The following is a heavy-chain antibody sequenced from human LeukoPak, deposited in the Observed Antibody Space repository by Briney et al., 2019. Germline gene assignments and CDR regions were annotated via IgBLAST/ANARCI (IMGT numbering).Heavy chain of an antibody. J-gene: IGHJ4*02. CDR2: INHSGST. CDR3: ARGRYYDSSGYYGYYFDY. V-gene: IGHV4-34*01. Sequence: SETLSLTCAAYGGSFSGYYWSWIRQPPGKGLEWIGEINHSGSTNYNPSLKSRVTISVDTSKNQFSLKLSSVTAADTAVYYCARGRYYDSSGYYGYYFDYWGQGTLVTVSS. CDR1: GGSFSGYY. D-gene: IGHD3-22*01.